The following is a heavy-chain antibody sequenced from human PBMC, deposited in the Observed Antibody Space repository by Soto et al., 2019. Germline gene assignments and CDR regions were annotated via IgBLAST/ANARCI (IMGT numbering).Heavy chain of an antibody. Sequence: LRLSCAASGFTFSSYWMSWVRQAPGKGLEWVANIKQDGSEKYYVDSVKGRFTISRDNAKNSLYLQMNSLRAEDTAVYYCARDGLSERYYDRSGYYYYYYGMDVWGQGTTVTVSS. CDR3: ARDGLSERYYDRSGYYYYYYGMDV. D-gene: IGHD3-22*01. J-gene: IGHJ6*02. V-gene: IGHV3-7*03. CDR2: IKQDGSEK. CDR1: GFTFSSYW.